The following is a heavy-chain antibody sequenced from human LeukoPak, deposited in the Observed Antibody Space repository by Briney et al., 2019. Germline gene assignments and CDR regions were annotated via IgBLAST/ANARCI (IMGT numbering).Heavy chain of an antibody. J-gene: IGHJ5*02. CDR3: AREVAAAGCWFDP. D-gene: IGHD6-13*01. CDR2: IYTSGST. CDR1: GGSISSGSYY. V-gene: IGHV4-61*02. Sequence: SQTLSLTCTVSGGSISSGSYYWSWIRQPAGKGLEWIGRIYTSGSTNYNPSLKSRVTISVDTSKNQFSLKLSSVTAADTAVYYCAREVAAAGCWFDPWGQGTLLTVSS.